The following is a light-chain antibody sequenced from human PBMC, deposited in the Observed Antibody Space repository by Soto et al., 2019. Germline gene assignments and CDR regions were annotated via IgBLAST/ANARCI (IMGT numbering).Light chain of an antibody. J-gene: IGKJ5*01. CDR1: HFISSY. Sequence: IHLTHSPSSLSSALVDRVTITCRASHFISSYLASYQQKPGKAPPLLIYAASTLQSGVPSRFSGSGSGTDFTLTINSLQPEDYATYYCQQFHSFPITFGQGTRLEIK. CDR2: AAS. CDR3: QQFHSFPIT. V-gene: IGKV1-9*01.